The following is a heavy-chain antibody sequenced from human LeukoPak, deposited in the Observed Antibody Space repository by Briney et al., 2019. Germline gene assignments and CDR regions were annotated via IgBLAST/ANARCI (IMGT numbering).Heavy chain of an antibody. J-gene: IGHJ5*02. CDR2: IIAIFGTA. Sequence: RASVKVSCKASGGTFSSYAISWVRQAPGQGLEWMGGIIAIFGTANYAQKFQGRVTITADESTSTAYMELSSLRSEGTAVYYCARSTFGVVLNWFDPWGQGTLVTVSS. V-gene: IGHV1-69*13. CDR1: GGTFSSYA. D-gene: IGHD3-3*01. CDR3: ARSTFGVVLNWFDP.